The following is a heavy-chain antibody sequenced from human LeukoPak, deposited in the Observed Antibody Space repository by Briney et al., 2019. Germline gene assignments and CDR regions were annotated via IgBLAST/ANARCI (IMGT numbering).Heavy chain of an antibody. CDR2: IYYSGST. J-gene: IGHJ5*02. D-gene: IGHD1-1*01. CDR3: WRYQLESNWFDR. Sequence: SQTLSLTCTVSGGSISSYYWIWIRQPPGKGLEWVGYIYYSGSTNYNPTLKSRVTISVDTSKNQFSLKLSAVTAADTAVYYCWRYQLESNWFDRWGQGTLVTVSS. CDR1: GGSISSYY. V-gene: IGHV4-59*08.